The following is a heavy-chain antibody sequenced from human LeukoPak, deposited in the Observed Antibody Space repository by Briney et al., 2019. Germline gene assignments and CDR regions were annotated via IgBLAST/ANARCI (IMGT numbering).Heavy chain of an antibody. CDR1: GFTFSSYG. J-gene: IGHJ4*02. Sequence: GGSLRLSCAASGFTFSSYGMHWVRQAPGKGLEWVAVISYDGSNKYYADSVKGRFTISRDNSKNTLYLQMNSLRAEDTAVYYCAKGGYSSGWYFDYWSQGTLVTVSS. D-gene: IGHD6-19*01. CDR3: AKGGYSSGWYFDY. CDR2: ISYDGSNK. V-gene: IGHV3-30*18.